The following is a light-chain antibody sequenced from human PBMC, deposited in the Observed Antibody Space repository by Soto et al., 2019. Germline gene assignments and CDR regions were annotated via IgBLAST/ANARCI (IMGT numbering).Light chain of an antibody. CDR2: DVT. Sequence: QSALTQPRSVSGSPGQSVTISCTGTSSDVGGYSYVSWYQQHPGKAPKLMIYDVTKRPSGVPDRFSGSKSGITASLTISGLQTEDEADYYCISSTDRQSYLYGTGTKVTVL. J-gene: IGLJ1*01. CDR3: ISSTDRQSYL. V-gene: IGLV2-11*01. CDR1: SSDVGGYSY.